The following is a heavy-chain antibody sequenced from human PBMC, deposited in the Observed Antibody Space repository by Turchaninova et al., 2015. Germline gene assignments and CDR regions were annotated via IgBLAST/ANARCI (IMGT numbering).Heavy chain of an antibody. CDR2: INPNSGGT. V-gene: IGHV1-2*06. D-gene: IGHD5-24*01. CDR1: GYTFSDYY. CDR3: AREVSITDY. J-gene: IGHJ4*02. Sequence: QVQLVQSGAEVKKPGAAVKVSCKAPGYTFSDYYMHWVRQAPGQGLEWMGRINPNSGGTNYAQKFQGRVTMTMDTSISTAYMEVSRLRSDDTAVYYCAREVSITDYWGQGTLVTVSS.